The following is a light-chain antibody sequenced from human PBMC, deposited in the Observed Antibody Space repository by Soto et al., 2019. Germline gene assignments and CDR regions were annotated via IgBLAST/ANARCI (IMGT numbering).Light chain of an antibody. CDR2: DIN. V-gene: IGLV2-14*01. Sequence: QSVLTQPASVSGSPGQSITISCTGTSSDVGNYIFVSWYRQHPGKAPKLTIYDINNRPSGVSNRFSGSKSGNTASLTISGLQAEDEADYYCVSYTTSASYVFGTGTKVTAL. CDR3: VSYTTSASYV. J-gene: IGLJ1*01. CDR1: SSDVGNYIF.